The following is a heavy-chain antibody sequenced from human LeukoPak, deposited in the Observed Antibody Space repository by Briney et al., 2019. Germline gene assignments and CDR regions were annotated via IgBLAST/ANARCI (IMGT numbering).Heavy chain of an antibody. J-gene: IGHJ5*02. D-gene: IGHD1-26*01. V-gene: IGHV4-4*09. CDR2: IHSGGYT. CDR3: TQRQGPMSGSYDYFDP. CDR1: GGSLSGYY. Sequence: SETLSHTCTVSGGSLSGYYWSWIRQPPGHGLEWIAYIHSGGYTNYNPSLRSRVTISVDTSKNQFSLEVSSLTAADTAIYYCTQRQGPMSGSYDYFDPWGQGILVTVSS.